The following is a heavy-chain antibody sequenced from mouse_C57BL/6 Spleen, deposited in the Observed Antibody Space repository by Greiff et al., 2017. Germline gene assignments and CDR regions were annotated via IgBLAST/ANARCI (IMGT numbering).Heavy chain of an antibody. V-gene: IGHV1-52*01. J-gene: IGHJ4*01. CDR1: GYTFTSYW. CDR3: ARSNPYYDGSRDYAMDY. D-gene: IGHD1-1*01. Sequence: VQLQQPGAELVRPGSSVKLSCKASGYTFTSYWMHWVKQRPLQGLEWIGNIDPSDSETHYNQKFKDKATLTVDKSSSTDYMQLSSLTSEDSAVYYCARSNPYYDGSRDYAMDYWGQGTSVTVSS. CDR2: IDPSDSET.